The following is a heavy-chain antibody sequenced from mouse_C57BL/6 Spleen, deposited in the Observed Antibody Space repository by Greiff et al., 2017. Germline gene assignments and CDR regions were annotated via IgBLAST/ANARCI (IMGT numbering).Heavy chain of an antibody. Sequence: VKLMESGPGLVAPSQSLSITCTVSGFSLTSYGVHWVRQPPGKGLEWLVVIWSDGSTTYNSALKSRLSISKDNSKSQVFLKMNSLQTDDTAMYYCARHEALRSYAMDYWGQGTSVTVSS. CDR2: IWSDGST. CDR1: GFSLTSYG. D-gene: IGHD1-1*01. CDR3: ARHEALRSYAMDY. V-gene: IGHV2-6-1*01. J-gene: IGHJ4*01.